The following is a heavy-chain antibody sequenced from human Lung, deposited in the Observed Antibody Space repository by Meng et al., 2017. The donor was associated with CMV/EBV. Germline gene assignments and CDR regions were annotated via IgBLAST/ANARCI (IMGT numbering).Heavy chain of an antibody. CDR2: ISYDGSNK. D-gene: IGHD3-10*01. J-gene: IGHJ3*02. V-gene: IGHV3-30*04. CDR3: ATTMVRGLGAFDI. Sequence: SXKIPXAASGFTFSSYAMHWVRQAPGKGLEWVAVISYDGSNKYYADSVKGRFTISRDNSKNTLYLQMNSLRAEDTAVYYCATTMVRGLGAFDIWGQGTXVTVSS. CDR1: GFTFSSYA.